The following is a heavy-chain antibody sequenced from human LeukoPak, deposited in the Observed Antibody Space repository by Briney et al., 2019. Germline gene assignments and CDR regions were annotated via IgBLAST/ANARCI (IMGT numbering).Heavy chain of an antibody. D-gene: IGHD3-16*01. CDR2: ITSSSSAV. J-gene: IGHJ4*02. CDR1: GFTFYTYS. V-gene: IGHV3-48*04. CDR3: ARADAYY. Sequence: GGSLRLSCAASGFTFYTYSMNWVRQAPGKGLEWVAYITSSSSAVYYADSVKGRFTISRDNAKNSVDLQMNSLRVDDTAVYYCARADAYYWGQGTLVTVSA.